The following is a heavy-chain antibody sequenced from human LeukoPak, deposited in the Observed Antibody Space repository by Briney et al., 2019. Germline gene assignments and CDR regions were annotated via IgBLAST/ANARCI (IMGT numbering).Heavy chain of an antibody. CDR1: GFTFGDYA. J-gene: IGHJ4*02. D-gene: IGHD5-18*01. V-gene: IGHV3-49*03. Sequence: GGSLRLSCTASGFTFGDYAMSWFRQAPGKGLEWVGLIRSKAYGGTTEYAASVKGRFAISRDDSKSIAYLQMNSLKTEDTAVYYCPRDRGIQLEPFDYWGQGTVVTVSS. CDR3: PRDRGIQLEPFDY. CDR2: IRSKAYGGTT.